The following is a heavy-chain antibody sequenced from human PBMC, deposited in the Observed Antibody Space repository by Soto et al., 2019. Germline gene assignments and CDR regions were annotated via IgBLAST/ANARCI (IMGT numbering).Heavy chain of an antibody. CDR3: TTDAEWGI. V-gene: IGHV3-15*07. CDR2: IKSKKDGGAT. D-gene: IGHD2-8*01. Sequence: GGSLRLSCAASGLTFINAWMNWVRQAPGKGLEWVGRIKSKKDGGATEYSATVKDRFTISRDDSKDTLYLQMNSLKTEDTAVYYCTTDAEWGIWGQGTMVTVSS. J-gene: IGHJ3*02. CDR1: GLTFINAW.